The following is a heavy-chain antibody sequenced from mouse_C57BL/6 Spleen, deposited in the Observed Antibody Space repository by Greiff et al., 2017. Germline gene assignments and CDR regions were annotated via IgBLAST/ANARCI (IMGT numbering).Heavy chain of an antibody. Sequence: QVQLQQPGAELVRPGSSVKLSCKASGYTFTSYWMHWVKQRPIQGLEWIGNIDPSDSETHYNQKFKDKATLTVDKSSSTAYMQRSSLTSEDSAVYYCARPYGTLYYYAMDYWGQGTSVTVSS. V-gene: IGHV1-52*01. CDR3: ARPYGTLYYYAMDY. CDR2: IDPSDSET. CDR1: GYTFTSYW. D-gene: IGHD1-1*01. J-gene: IGHJ4*01.